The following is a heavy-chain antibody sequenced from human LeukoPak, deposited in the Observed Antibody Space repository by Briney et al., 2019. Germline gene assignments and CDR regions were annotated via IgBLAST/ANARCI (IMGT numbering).Heavy chain of an antibody. J-gene: IGHJ4*02. CDR2: ISGSGDTT. D-gene: IGHD1-26*01. CDR1: GFTFSSYA. CDR3: AKSRGESRGASNY. Sequence: GGSLRLSCAASGFTFSSYAMNWARQAPGKGLEWVSFISGSGDTTYYADSVKGRLTISRDKSKNTPYLQMNSLRAEDTAVYYCAKSRGESRGASNYWGQGTLVTVSS. V-gene: IGHV3-23*01.